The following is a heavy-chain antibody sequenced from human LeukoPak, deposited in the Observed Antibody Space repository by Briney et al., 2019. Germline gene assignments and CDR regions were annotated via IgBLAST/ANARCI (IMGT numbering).Heavy chain of an antibody. Sequence: ASVKVSCKASGYTFTNYAISWVRQAPGQGLEWMGWISTYNGNTNYAQKLQGRVTMTTDTSTSTAYMELRSLRSDDTAVYYCARGYYDFWSGYLPPDYWGQGTLVTVSS. D-gene: IGHD3-3*01. CDR2: ISTYNGNT. CDR3: ARGYYDFWSGYLPPDY. J-gene: IGHJ4*02. CDR1: GYTFTNYA. V-gene: IGHV1-18*01.